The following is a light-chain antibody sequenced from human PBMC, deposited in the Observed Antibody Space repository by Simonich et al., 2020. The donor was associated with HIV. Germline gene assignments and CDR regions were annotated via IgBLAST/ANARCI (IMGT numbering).Light chain of an antibody. J-gene: IGKJ2*01. Sequence: DIQMTQSPSSLSASVGDRVTIPCRASQSISSYLNWFQHKPGKAPKLLIYAAFRLQSGVPSRFSGSGSGTESTLTISSLQPEDFATYYCQQSYSTPVTFGQGTKLEIK. CDR1: QSISSY. CDR3: QQSYSTPVT. CDR2: AAF. V-gene: IGKV1-39*01.